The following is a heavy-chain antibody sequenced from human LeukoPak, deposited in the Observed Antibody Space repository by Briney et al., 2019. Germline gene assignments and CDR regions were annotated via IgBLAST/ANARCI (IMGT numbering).Heavy chain of an antibody. V-gene: IGHV3-66*01. D-gene: IGHD3-10*01. Sequence: GGSLRLSCAASGFTVSSNYMSWVRQAPGKGLEWAEVIYSGGSTYYADSVKGRFTISRDNSKNTLYLQMNSLRAEDTAVYYCAYGSGSFPGSIFDYWGQGTLVTVSS. CDR2: IYSGGST. CDR1: GFTVSSNY. J-gene: IGHJ4*02. CDR3: AYGSGSFPGSIFDY.